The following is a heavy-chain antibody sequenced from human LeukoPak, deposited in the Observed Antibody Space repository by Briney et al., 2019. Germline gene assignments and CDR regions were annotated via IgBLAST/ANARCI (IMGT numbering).Heavy chain of an antibody. CDR2: ISRSGSST. Sequence: PGGSLRLSCAASGFTFSTYEMNWVRQAPGKGLERVSYISRSGSSTYYADSVKGRFTISRDNAKNSLYLQMNSLRAEDTAVYYCARDPTITMVRGEDYGMDVWGKGTTVTVSS. CDR3: ARDPTITMVRGEDYGMDV. CDR1: GFTFSTYE. D-gene: IGHD3-10*01. V-gene: IGHV3-48*03. J-gene: IGHJ6*04.